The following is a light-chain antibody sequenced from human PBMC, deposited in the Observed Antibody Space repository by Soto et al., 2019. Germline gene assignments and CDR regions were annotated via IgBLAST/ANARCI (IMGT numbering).Light chain of an antibody. CDR1: QHVASTY. CDR3: QQYGTSPLT. J-gene: IGKJ4*01. CDR2: RTP. Sequence: DIVLTQSPGTLSLSPGDRATLSCRASQHVASTYVAWYQQKPGQAPRLLISRTPSRATGIPDRFRGGGSGTDFTLTISRLEPEDFAVYYCQQYGTSPLTFGGGTRLEIK. V-gene: IGKV3-20*01.